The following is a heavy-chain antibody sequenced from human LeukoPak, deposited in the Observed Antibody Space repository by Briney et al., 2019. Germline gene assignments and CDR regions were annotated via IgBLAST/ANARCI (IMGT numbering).Heavy chain of an antibody. J-gene: IGHJ5*02. CDR2: ISHDGSDK. CDR1: GFTFSTYA. Sequence: SGGSLRLSCAASGFTFSTYAMHWVRQVPGKGLEWVAVISHDGSDKYYADSVKGRFTISRDNAKNTLNLQMNSLRAEDTAVYYCARDLGQYYDTSDNWFDPWGQGTLVTVSS. CDR3: ARDLGQYYDTSDNWFDP. D-gene: IGHD3-22*01. V-gene: IGHV3-30*04.